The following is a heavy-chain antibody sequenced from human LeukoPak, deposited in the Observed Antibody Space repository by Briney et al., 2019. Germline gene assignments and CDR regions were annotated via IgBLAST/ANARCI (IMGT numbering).Heavy chain of an antibody. Sequence: SETLSLTCAVSCYVISSSNWWGWVRQPPGKGLEWIGYIHYSGSTYYNPSLMSRVTMSVDMSKNLFSLKLSSVTAVDTAVYYCARKHRWNGLYFDYWGQGTLVTVSS. CDR1: CYVISSSNW. D-gene: IGHD1-1*01. V-gene: IGHV4-28*01. J-gene: IGHJ4*02. CDR2: IHYSGST. CDR3: ARKHRWNGLYFDY.